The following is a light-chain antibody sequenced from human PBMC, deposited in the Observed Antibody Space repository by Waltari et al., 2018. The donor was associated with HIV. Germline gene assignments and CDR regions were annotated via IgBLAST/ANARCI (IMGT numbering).Light chain of an antibody. CDR1: QSISTY. V-gene: IGKV1-9*01. CDR3: QQLNTYPRT. CDR2: LAS. Sequence: DIQLTQSPSFLSASVVDRFPITCRGSQSISTYLAWYQQKPGKAPKLLIFLASTLQSGVPSRFSGSGSETEFTLTINSLQPEDFATYYCQQLNTYPRTFGQGTKVEIK. J-gene: IGKJ1*01.